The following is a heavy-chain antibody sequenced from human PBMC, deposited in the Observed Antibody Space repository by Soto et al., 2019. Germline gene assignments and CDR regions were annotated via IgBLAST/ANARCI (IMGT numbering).Heavy chain of an antibody. CDR1: GYTFTSYY. V-gene: IGHV1-46*01. Sequence: QVQLVQSGAEVKKPGASVKVSCKASGYTFTSYYMHWVRQAPGQGLEWMGIINPSGGSTSYAQKFQGRVAMTRDTSTSTVYMELSSLRSEDTAVYYCARVFSGGGSYYYFDYWGQGTLVTVSS. J-gene: IGHJ4*02. CDR3: ARVFSGGGSYYYFDY. D-gene: IGHD1-26*01. CDR2: INPSGGST.